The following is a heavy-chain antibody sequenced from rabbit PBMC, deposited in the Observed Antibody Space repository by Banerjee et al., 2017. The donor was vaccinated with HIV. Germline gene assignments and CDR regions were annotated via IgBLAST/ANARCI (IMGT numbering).Heavy chain of an antibody. D-gene: IGHD8-1*01. V-gene: IGHV1S40*01. Sequence: QSLEESGGDLVKPGASLTLTCKASGFDLSSYYYMCWVRQAPGKGLEWIGCINTGSGTAYYASWAKGRFTISKTSSTTMTLQMTSLTAADTATYFCATGDGGSSYYQLWGPGTLVTVS. CDR3: ATGDGGSSYYQL. CDR2: INTGSGTA. J-gene: IGHJ6*01. CDR1: GFDLSSYYY.